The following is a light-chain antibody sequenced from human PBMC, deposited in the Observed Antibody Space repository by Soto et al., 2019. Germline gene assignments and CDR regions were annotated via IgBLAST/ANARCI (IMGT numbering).Light chain of an antibody. CDR1: QDITDY. J-gene: IGKJ2*01. V-gene: IGKV1-33*01. CDR2: DAF. Sequence: DIQMTQSPSSLSASVGDRVTITCQASQDITDYVNWYQQKPGKAPRLLIYDAFHLETGVPSRFSGSRSGTEFTFTISGLQPEDIATYCCQQYDSLPYTFGQGTKV. CDR3: QQYDSLPYT.